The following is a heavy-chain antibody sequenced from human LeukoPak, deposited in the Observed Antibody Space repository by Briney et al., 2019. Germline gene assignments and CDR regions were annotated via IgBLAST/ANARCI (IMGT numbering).Heavy chain of an antibody. V-gene: IGHV1-8*02. CDR2: MNPNSGNT. CDR3: ARVPQDYGDYARVWYFDL. Sequence: GASVKVSCKASGYTFTSYDIHWVRQATGQGLEWMGWMNPNSGNTDYAQKFQGRVTVTRNTAMSTAYKELRRLRSEDTAVYYGARVPQDYGDYARVWYFDLWGRGTLVTVSS. D-gene: IGHD4-17*01. J-gene: IGHJ2*01. CDR1: GYTFTSYD.